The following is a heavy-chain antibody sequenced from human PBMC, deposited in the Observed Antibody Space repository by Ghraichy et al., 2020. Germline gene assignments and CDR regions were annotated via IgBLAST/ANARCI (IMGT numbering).Heavy chain of an antibody. CDR1: GFTFSSYG. J-gene: IGHJ4*02. V-gene: IGHV3-33*01. Sequence: GGSLRLSCAASGFTFSSYGMHWVRQAPGKGLEWVAVIWYDGSNKDYADSVKGRFTISRDNSKKTLYFQMNSLRAEDTAVYYCARDETAMVTNLHYWGQGTLVTVSS. CDR2: IWYDGSNK. CDR3: ARDETAMVTNLHY. D-gene: IGHD5-18*01.